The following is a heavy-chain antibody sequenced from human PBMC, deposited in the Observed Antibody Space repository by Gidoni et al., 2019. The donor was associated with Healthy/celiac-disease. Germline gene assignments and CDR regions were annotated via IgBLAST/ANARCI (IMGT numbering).Heavy chain of an antibody. D-gene: IGHD3-3*01. CDR3: AKTYYDFWSGGLFDY. Sequence: EVQLLESGGGLVQPGGSLRLSCAASGFTFSSYAMRWVRPAPGKGLEWVSAISGSGGSTYYADSVKGRFTISRDNSKNTLYLQMNSLRAEDTAVYYCAKTYYDFWSGGLFDYWGQGTLVTVSS. V-gene: IGHV3-23*01. CDR2: ISGSGGST. CDR1: GFTFSSYA. J-gene: IGHJ4*02.